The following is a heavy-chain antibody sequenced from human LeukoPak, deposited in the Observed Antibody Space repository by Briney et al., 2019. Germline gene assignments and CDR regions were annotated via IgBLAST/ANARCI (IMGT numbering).Heavy chain of an antibody. Sequence: SGPTPVNPSQTLMLTCTFSGFSLSTSGVGVGWIRQPPGKALEWLALIYWDDDKRYSPSLKSRLTITKDTSKNQVVLTMTNMDPVDTATYYCAHRLDSMLCGGECYGFDYWGQGTLSPSPQ. D-gene: IGHD2-21*01. CDR3: AHRLDSMLCGGECYGFDY. J-gene: IGHJ4*02. V-gene: IGHV2-5*02. CDR2: IYWDDDK. CDR1: GFSLSTSGVG.